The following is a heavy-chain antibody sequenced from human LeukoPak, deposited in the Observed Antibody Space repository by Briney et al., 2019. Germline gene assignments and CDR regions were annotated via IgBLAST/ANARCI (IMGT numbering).Heavy chain of an antibody. CDR2: ISYDGSNK. CDR3: AKGSLIGYYYDSSGPVPAEYFDY. V-gene: IGHV3-30*18. J-gene: IGHJ4*02. Sequence: GRSPRLSCAASGFTFSSYGMHWVRQAPGKGLEWVAVISYDGSNKYYADSVKGRFTISRDNSKNTLYLQMNSLRAEDTAVYYCAKGSLIGYYYDSSGPVPAEYFDYWGQGTLVTVSS. CDR1: GFTFSSYG. D-gene: IGHD3-22*01.